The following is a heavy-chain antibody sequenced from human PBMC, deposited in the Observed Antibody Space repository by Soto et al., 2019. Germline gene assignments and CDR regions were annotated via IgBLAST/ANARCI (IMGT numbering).Heavy chain of an antibody. CDR2: IYYSGST. V-gene: IGHV4-59*01. D-gene: IGHD6-13*01. Sequence: QVQLQESGPGLVKPSETLSLTCTVSGGSISDYYWSWIRQPPGKGLEWIGYIYYSGSTNYNPSLKSRDTISVDTSKNPSALNLTSVIAADTAVYYCARGRAGGSWSVVGYWGQGTLVNVSS. CDR3: ARGRAGGSWSVVGY. CDR1: GGSISDYY. J-gene: IGHJ4*02.